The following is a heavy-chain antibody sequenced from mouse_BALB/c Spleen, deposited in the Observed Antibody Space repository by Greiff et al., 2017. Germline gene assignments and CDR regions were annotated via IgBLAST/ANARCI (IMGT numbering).Heavy chain of an antibody. J-gene: IGHJ3*01. V-gene: IGHV1-67*01. CDR2: ISTYYGNT. Sequence: QVQLKQSGPELVRPGVSVKISCKGSSYSFTDYARHWVKQSHAKSLEWIGVISTYYGNTNYNQKFKGKATMTVDKSSSTAYMELARLTSEDSAVYYCARDWGFAYWGQGTLVTVSA. CDR1: SYSFTDYA. CDR3: ARDWGFAY. D-gene: IGHD4-1*01.